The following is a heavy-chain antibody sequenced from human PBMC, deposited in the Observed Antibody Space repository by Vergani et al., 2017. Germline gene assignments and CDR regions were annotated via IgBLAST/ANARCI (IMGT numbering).Heavy chain of an antibody. CDR2: INPNSGGT. CDR3: TRVGTSSNRDYFDY. V-gene: IGHV1-2*02. J-gene: IGHJ4*02. CDR1: GYTFTDYF. D-gene: IGHD2-2*01. Sequence: QVQLVQSGAEVKKPGASVKVSCKASGYTFTDYFMHWVRQAPGQGLEWMGWINPNSGGTNYAQKFQGRLTMTRDTSISTAYMELSTLRSDDTAVYYCTRVGTSSNRDYFDYWGQGTLVTVSS.